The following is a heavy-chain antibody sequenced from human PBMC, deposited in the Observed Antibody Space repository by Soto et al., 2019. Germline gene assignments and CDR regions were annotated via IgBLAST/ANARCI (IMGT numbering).Heavy chain of an antibody. V-gene: IGHV1-18*04. CDR1: GYTFTSYG. J-gene: IGHJ5*02. CDR3: ARARGYYYDSSGPLASWFDP. CDR2: ISAYNGNT. D-gene: IGHD3-22*01. Sequence: ASVKVSCKASGYTFTSYGISWVRQAPGQGLEWMGWISAYNGNTNYAQKLQGRVTITADESTSTAYMELSSLRSEDTAVHYCARARGYYYDSSGPLASWFDPWGQGTLVTVS.